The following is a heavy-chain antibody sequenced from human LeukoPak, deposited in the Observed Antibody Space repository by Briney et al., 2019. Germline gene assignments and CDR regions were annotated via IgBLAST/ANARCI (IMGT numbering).Heavy chain of an antibody. CDR1: GGSINSYY. Sequence: SETLSLTSTVSGGSINSYYWCWIRQPPGKGLEWIGFIYYSGSSLYNPSLKSRVTISVDTSKNQFSLNLSSVTAADTAVYYCARLGHCSGGDCLDDYSGPGTLVTVSS. V-gene: IGHV4-59*01. CDR2: IYYSGSS. J-gene: IGHJ4*02. D-gene: IGHD2-21*02. CDR3: ARLGHCSGGDCLDDY.